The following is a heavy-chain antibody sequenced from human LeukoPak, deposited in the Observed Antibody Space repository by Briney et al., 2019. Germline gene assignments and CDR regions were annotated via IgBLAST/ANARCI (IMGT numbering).Heavy chain of an antibody. V-gene: IGHV4-59*01. J-gene: IGHJ4*02. CDR3: ASHCSGSSCYSNYFDY. CDR1: GGSISSYY. Sequence: SETLSLTCTVSGGSISSYYWSWIRRPPGKGLEWLGYVHYSGGTKYNPSLKSRVTISLDTSKNQFSLRLNSVTAAYTAVYYCASHCSGSSCYSNYFDYWGQGTLVTVSS. CDR2: VHYSGGT. D-gene: IGHD2-15*01.